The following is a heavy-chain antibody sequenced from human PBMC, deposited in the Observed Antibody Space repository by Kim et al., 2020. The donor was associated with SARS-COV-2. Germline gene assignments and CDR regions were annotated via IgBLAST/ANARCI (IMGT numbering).Heavy chain of an antibody. CDR1: GYSFTSYW. V-gene: IGHV5-51*01. Sequence: GESLKISCKGSGYSFTSYWIGWVRQMPGKGLEWMGIIYPGDSDTRYSPSFQGQVTISADKSISTAYLQWSSLKASDTAMYYCARVGPWLVLRYYYYYGMDVWGQGTTVTVSS. J-gene: IGHJ6*02. CDR3: ARVGPWLVLRYYYYYGMDV. CDR2: IYPGDSDT. D-gene: IGHD6-19*01.